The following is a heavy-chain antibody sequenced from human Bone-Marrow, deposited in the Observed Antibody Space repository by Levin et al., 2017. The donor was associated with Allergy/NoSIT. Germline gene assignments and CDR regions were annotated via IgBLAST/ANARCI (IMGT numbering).Heavy chain of an antibody. CDR2: IYSGGST. D-gene: IGHD1-26*01. V-gene: IGHV3-53*01. J-gene: IGHJ3*02. CDR1: GFTVSSNY. Sequence: GESLKISCAASGFTVSSNYMSWVRQAPGKGLEWVSVIYSGGSTYYADSVKGRFTISRDNSKNTLYLQMNSLRAEDTAVYYCAREVLVGDTLDAFDIWGQGTMVTVSS. CDR3: AREVLVGDTLDAFDI.